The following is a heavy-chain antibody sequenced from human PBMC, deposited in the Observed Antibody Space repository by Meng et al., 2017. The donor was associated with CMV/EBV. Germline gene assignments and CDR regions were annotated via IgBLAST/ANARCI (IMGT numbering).Heavy chain of an antibody. Sequence: GGSLRLSCAASGFTFSTYEMNWVRQAPGKGLEWVSYISSAGNTIYYADSVKGRFTITRDNAKNSLFLQMNSLRAEDTAVYYCARGYYYDSSGYSNWFDPWDQGTLVTVSS. CDR3: ARGYYYDSSGYSNWFDP. CDR2: ISSAGNTI. V-gene: IGHV3-48*03. D-gene: IGHD3-22*01. CDR1: GFTFSTYE. J-gene: IGHJ5*02.